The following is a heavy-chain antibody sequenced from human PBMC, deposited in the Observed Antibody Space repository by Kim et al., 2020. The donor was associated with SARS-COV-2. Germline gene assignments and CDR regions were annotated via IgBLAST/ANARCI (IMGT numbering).Heavy chain of an antibody. J-gene: IGHJ6*02. D-gene: IGHD3-10*01. CDR3: AKDGYYYGSGSSPGYYGMDV. CDR2: ISYDGSNK. Sequence: GGSLRLSCAASGFTFSSYGMHWVRQAPGKGLEWVAVISYDGSNKYYADSVKGRFTISRDNSKNTLYLQMNSLRAEDTAVYYCAKDGYYYGSGSSPGYYGMDVWGQGTTVTVSS. V-gene: IGHV3-30*18. CDR1: GFTFSSYG.